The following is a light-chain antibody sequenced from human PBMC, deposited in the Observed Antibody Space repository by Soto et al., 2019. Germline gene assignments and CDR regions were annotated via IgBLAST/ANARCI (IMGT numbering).Light chain of an antibody. CDR2: DAS. J-gene: IGKJ1*01. Sequence: EMVMTQSPATLSVSPGERATLSCMASQSVSSDLAWYQQKPGQAPRLLIYDASTRATGISARFSGSGSGTEFTLTISSLQSEDFAFYYCQQYNNWPWTFGQGTKVDI. CDR1: QSVSSD. CDR3: QQYNNWPWT. V-gene: IGKV3-15*01.